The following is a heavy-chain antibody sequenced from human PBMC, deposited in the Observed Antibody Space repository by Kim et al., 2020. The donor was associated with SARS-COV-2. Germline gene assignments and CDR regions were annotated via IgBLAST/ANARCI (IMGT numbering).Heavy chain of an antibody. D-gene: IGHD6-19*01. CDR2: ISAYNGNT. CDR3: ARTVVSLSGWYSSDFDY. J-gene: IGHJ4*02. V-gene: IGHV1-18*04. CDR1: GYTFTSYG. Sequence: ASVKVSCKASGYTFTSYGISWVRQAPGQGLEWMGWISAYNGNTNYAQKLQGRVTMTTDTSTSTAYMELRSLRSDDTAVYYCARTVVSLSGWYSSDFDYWGQGTLVTVSS.